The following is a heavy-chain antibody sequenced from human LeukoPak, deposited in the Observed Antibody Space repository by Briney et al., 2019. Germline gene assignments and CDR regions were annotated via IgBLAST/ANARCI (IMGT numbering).Heavy chain of an antibody. Sequence: SETLSLTCTVSGGSISTYFWSWIRQPAGKGLEWIGRLYASGSTNYNPSLKSRLTMSADTSKNQFSLNLRSVTAADTAIYYCARDRVDSSGYYYYYGIDVWGQGTAVTVSS. D-gene: IGHD3-22*01. CDR2: LYASGST. CDR1: GGSISTYF. V-gene: IGHV4-4*07. J-gene: IGHJ6*02. CDR3: ARDRVDSSGYYYYYGIDV.